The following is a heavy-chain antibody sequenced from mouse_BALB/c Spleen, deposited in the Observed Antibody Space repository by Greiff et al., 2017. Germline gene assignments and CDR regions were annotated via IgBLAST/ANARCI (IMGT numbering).Heavy chain of an antibody. CDR2: IAPGSGST. D-gene: IGHD2-4*01. V-gene: IGHV1S41*01. CDR3: ANYDYDGGYFDD. J-gene: IGHJ1*01. CDR1: GYTFTSYW. Sequence: DLVKPGASVKLSCKASGYTFTSYWINWIKQRPGQGLEWIGRIAPGSGSTYYNEMFKGKATLTVDTSSSTAYIQLSSLSSEDSAVYFCANYDYDGGYFDDWGAGTTVTVSS.